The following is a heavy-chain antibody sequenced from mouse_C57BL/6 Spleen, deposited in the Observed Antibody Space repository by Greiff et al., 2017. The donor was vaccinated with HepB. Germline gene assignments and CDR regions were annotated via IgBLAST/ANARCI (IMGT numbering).Heavy chain of an antibody. V-gene: IGHV5-4*03. D-gene: IGHD1-1*01. Sequence: EVMLVESGGGLVKPGGSLKLSCAASGFTFSSYAMSWVRQTPEKRLEWVATISDGGSYTYYPDNVKGRFTISRDNAKNNLYLQMSHLKSEDTAMYYCARGHGSSYGDYWGQGTTLTVSS. CDR2: ISDGGSYT. CDR3: ARGHGSSYGDY. CDR1: GFTFSSYA. J-gene: IGHJ2*01.